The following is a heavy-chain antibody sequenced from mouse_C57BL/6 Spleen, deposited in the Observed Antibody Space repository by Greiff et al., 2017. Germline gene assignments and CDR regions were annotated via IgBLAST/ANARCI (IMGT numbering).Heavy chain of an antibody. D-gene: IGHD1-1*01. J-gene: IGHJ2*01. V-gene: IGHV5-4*01. CDR3: GREFITTVVAPFDY. Sequence: DVMLVESGGGLVKPGGSLKLSCAASGFTFSSYAMSWVRQTPEKRLEWVATISDGGSYTYYPDNVKGRFTISRDNAKNNLYLQMSHLKSEDTAMYYCGREFITTVVAPFDYWGQGTTLTVSS. CDR2: ISDGGSYT. CDR1: GFTFSSYA.